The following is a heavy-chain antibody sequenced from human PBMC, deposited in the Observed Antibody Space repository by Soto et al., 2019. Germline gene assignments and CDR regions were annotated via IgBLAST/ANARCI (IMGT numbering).Heavy chain of an antibody. J-gene: IGHJ2*01. V-gene: IGHV1-69*14. CDR3: ARGNHRWLQLWYFDL. Sequence: QVQLVQSGAEVKKPGSSVTVSCKASGGTFSSYTISWVRQAPGQGLEWMGGIIPIFGTANYAQKFQGGVTITADKSTSTAYMELSSLRSEDTAVYYCARGNHRWLQLWYFDLWGRGTLVTVSS. CDR2: IIPIFGTA. D-gene: IGHD5-12*01. CDR1: GGTFSSYT.